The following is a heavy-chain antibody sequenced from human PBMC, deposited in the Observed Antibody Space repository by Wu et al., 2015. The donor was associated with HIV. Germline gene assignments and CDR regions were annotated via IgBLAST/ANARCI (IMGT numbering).Heavy chain of an antibody. D-gene: IGHD6-25*01. CDR2: INPNSGGT. V-gene: IGHV1-2*02. Sequence: QVQLVQSGAEVKKPGASVKVSCKASGYTFTGYYMHWVRQAPGQGLEWMGWINPNSGGTNYAQKFQGRVTMTRDTSISTAYMELSRLRSDDTAVYYCARPHSRLLGSQAFDIWGQGTMVTVSS. CDR3: ARPHSRLLGSQAFDI. J-gene: IGHJ3*02. CDR1: GYTFTGYY.